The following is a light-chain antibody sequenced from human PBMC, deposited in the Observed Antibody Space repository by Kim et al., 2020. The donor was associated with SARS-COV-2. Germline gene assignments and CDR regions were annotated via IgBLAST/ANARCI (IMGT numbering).Light chain of an antibody. V-gene: IGKV3-15*01. Sequence: GERVTLSCRATQNVNRDVAWYRQTPVQPPKLLVYRTSIRASGVAARFSGSGSGTEFALAISSVQSEDFAVYYCQQYNTWPRTFGQGTKVDIK. CDR1: QNVNRD. J-gene: IGKJ1*01. CDR2: RTS. CDR3: QQYNTWPRT.